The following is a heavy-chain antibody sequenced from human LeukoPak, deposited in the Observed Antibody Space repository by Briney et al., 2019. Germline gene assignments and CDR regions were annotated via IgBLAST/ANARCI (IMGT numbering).Heavy chain of an antibody. J-gene: IGHJ4*02. V-gene: IGHV4-38-2*01. Sequence: PSETLSLTCAVSGYSISSGYYWGWIRQPPGKGLEWIGSIYHSGSTYYNPSLKSRVTISVDTSKNQFSLKLSSVTAADTAVYYCASSDYYDSSGSFDYWGQGTLVTVSP. CDR2: IYHSGST. CDR3: ASSDYYDSSGSFDY. CDR1: GYSISSGYY. D-gene: IGHD3-22*01.